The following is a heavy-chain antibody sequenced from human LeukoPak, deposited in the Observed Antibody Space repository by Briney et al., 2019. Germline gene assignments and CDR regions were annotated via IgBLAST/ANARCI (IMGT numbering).Heavy chain of an antibody. Sequence: GESLRLSCAASGFTFDDHAMHWVRQAPGKGLEWVSGISWNSGGIAYADSVKGRFTISRDNARNSLYLQMNSLRAEDTALYYCSRVSAYTTSSGEFDYWGQGTLVTVSS. CDR3: SRVSAYTTSSGEFDY. D-gene: IGHD6-6*01. CDR1: GFTFDDHA. CDR2: ISWNSGGI. J-gene: IGHJ4*02. V-gene: IGHV3-9*01.